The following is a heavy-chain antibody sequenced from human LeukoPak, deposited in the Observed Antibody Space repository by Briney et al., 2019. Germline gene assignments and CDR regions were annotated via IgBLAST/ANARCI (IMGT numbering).Heavy chain of an antibody. D-gene: IGHD1-1*01. CDR3: TTGENEGTLDY. Sequence: GGSLRLSCAASGFTFSNAWMNWVRQAPGKGLERVGRIKSKTDGGTTDNAAPVKGRFTISRDDSKNTLYLQMNSLKTEDTAVYYCTTGENEGTLDYWGQGTLVTVSS. CDR2: IKSKTDGGTT. V-gene: IGHV3-15*07. J-gene: IGHJ4*02. CDR1: GFTFSNAW.